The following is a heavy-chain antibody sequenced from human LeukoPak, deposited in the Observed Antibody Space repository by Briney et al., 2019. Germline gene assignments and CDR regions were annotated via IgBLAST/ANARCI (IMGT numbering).Heavy chain of an antibody. V-gene: IGHV3-23*01. CDR1: GFTFGDYA. CDR2: ISGSGGST. CDR3: AKVLAGMVRDLDY. D-gene: IGHD3-10*01. J-gene: IGHJ4*02. Sequence: GGSLRLSCAASGFTFGDYAMSWVRQAPGKGLEWVSAISGSGGSTYYADSVKGRFTISRDNSKNTLYLQMNSLRAEDTAVYYCAKVLAGMVRDLDYWGQGTLVTVSS.